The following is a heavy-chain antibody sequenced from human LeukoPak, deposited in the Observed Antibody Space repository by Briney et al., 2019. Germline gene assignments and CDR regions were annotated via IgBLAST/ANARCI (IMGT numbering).Heavy chain of an antibody. Sequence: GASVKVSCKTSGYTFNIYYVQWVRQAPGQGLEWMGVIHPNDGGTTYAQKFQGRIIMTSDTSTSTIYMELSSLKSDDTAVYYCATGDIDHWGQGTLVTVSS. J-gene: IGHJ5*02. CDR3: ATGDIDH. D-gene: IGHD2-15*01. CDR1: GYTFNIYY. V-gene: IGHV1-46*02. CDR2: IHPNDGGT.